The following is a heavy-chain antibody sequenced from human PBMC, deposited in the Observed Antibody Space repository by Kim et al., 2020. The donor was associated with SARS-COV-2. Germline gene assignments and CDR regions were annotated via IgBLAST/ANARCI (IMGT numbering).Heavy chain of an antibody. J-gene: IGHJ4*02. CDR1: RFTFNTYA. CDR3: ARDPTMATMGWYFDY. D-gene: IGHD4-17*01. V-gene: IGHV3-30*04. CDR2: ISYDGSNR. Sequence: GGSLRLSCAASRFTFNTYAVHWVRQAPGKGLEWVAVISYDGSNRYYADSVKGRFTISRDNPKNTLFLQMNSLRTEDTAVYYCARDPTMATMGWYFDYWGQGTLVTVSS.